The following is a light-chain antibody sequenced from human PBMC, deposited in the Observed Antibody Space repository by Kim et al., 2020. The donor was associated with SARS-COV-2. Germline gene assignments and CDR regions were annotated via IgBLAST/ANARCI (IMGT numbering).Light chain of an antibody. V-gene: IGKV3-20*01. CDR3: QQYGNSPLYS. Sequence: EIVLTQSPGTLFLSAGERAALSCRASQSVSSHYLAWYQQKPGQAPRLLISGASTRATGIPDRFSGSGSGTDFTLTISRLEPDDFAVYYCQQYGNSPLYSFGQGTKLEI. CDR1: QSVSSHY. CDR2: GAS. J-gene: IGKJ2*03.